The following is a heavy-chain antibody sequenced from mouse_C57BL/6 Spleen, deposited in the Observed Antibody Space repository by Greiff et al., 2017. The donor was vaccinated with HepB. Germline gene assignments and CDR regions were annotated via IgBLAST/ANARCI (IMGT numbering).Heavy chain of an antibody. CDR1: GFNIKDDY. V-gene: IGHV14-4*01. Sequence: EVQLQQSGAELVRPGASVKLSCTASGFNIKDDYMHWVKQRPEQGLEWIGWIDPENGDTEYASKFQGNATITADTSSNTAYLQLSSLTSEDTAVYYCTIYYGNYEDDWGQGTTLTVSS. D-gene: IGHD2-1*01. CDR3: TIYYGNYEDD. CDR2: IDPENGDT. J-gene: IGHJ2*01.